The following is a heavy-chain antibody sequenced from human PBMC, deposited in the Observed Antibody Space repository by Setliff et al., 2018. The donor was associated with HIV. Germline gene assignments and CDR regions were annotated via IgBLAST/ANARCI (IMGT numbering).Heavy chain of an antibody. V-gene: IGHV3-7*03. CDR2: IKQDGSEK. Sequence: GSLRLSCAASGFTFSNYWMSWVRQAPGKGLEWVANIKQDGSEKYYVDSVKGRFTISRDNAQNSLDLQMNSLRAEDMAFYYCAKGGYGSGSYYYFDYWGQGTLVTVS. D-gene: IGHD3-10*01. J-gene: IGHJ4*02. CDR3: AKGGYGSGSYYYFDY. CDR1: GFTFSNYW.